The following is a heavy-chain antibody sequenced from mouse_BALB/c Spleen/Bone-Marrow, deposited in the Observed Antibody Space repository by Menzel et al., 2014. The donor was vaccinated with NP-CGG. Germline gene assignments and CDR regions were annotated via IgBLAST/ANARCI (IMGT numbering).Heavy chain of an antibody. D-gene: IGHD4-1*01. CDR3: ARWEYYAMDY. J-gene: IGHJ4*01. CDR2: IDPANGNT. CDR1: GFNIKDTY. V-gene: IGHV14-3*02. Sequence: VHVKQSGAELVKPGASVKLSCTASGFNIKDTYMHWVKQRPEQGLEWIGRIDPANGNTKYDPKFQGKATIIADTSSNTAYLQLSSLTSEDTAVYYCARWEYYAMDYWGQGTSVTVSS.